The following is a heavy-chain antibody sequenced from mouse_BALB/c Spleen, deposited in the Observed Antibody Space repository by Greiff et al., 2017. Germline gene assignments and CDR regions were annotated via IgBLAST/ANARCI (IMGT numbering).Heavy chain of an antibody. V-gene: IGHV5-17*02. CDR2: ISSGSSTI. CDR1: GFTFSSFG. D-gene: IGHD2-1*01. CDR3: ARGGYYGYDAMDY. J-gene: IGHJ4*01. Sequence: EVQLVESGGGLVQPGGSRKLSCAASGFTFSSFGMHWVRQAPEKGLEWVAYISSGSSTIYYADTVKGRFTISRDNPKNTLFLQMTSLRSEDTAMYYCARGGYYGYDAMDYWGQGTSVTVSS.